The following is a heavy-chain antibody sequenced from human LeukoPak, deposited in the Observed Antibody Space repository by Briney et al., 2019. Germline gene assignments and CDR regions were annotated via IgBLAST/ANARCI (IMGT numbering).Heavy chain of an antibody. Sequence: ASVKVSCKASGYTFTSYDINWVRQATGQGLEWMGWMNPNSGNTGYAQKFQGRVTMTEDTSTDTAYMELSSLRSEDTAVYYCATVLKYQLLYTLDYWGQGTLVTVSS. D-gene: IGHD2-2*02. J-gene: IGHJ4*02. CDR3: ATVLKYQLLYTLDY. CDR1: GYTFTSYD. V-gene: IGHV1-8*01. CDR2: MNPNSGNT.